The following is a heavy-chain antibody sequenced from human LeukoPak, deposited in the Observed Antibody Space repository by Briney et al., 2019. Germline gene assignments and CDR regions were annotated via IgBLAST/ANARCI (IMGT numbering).Heavy chain of an antibody. D-gene: IGHD3-22*01. CDR2: IFYSGTT. V-gene: IGHV4-59*01. CDR1: GGSISSYY. Sequence: PSETLSLTCAVSGGSISSYYWSWIRQPPGKGLEWIGFIFYSGTTNYNPSLKSRVTISVDTSKNQFSLKLSSVTAADTAVYYCARGGWNKFDYWGQGTLVTVSS. J-gene: IGHJ4*02. CDR3: ARGGWNKFDY.